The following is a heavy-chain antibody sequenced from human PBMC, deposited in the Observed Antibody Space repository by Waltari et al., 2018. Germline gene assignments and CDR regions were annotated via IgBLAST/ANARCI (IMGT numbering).Heavy chain of an antibody. CDR3: ARGRGDGANFFFDY. V-gene: IGHV4-61*02. Sequence: QVQLQESGPGLVKPSQTLSLICTVSGASVSRGGYSWSWTGQPAGKGLEWIGLVYPRGSTKYHPSLNSRVTISVDTSKNQFSLKLSSVTAADTAIYYCARGRGDGANFFFDYWGQGTLVTGSS. D-gene: IGHD3-3*01. CDR2: VYPRGST. CDR1: GASVSRGGYS. J-gene: IGHJ4*02.